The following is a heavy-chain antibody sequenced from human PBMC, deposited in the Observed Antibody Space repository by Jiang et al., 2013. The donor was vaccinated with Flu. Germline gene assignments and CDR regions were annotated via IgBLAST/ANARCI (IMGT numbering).Heavy chain of an antibody. J-gene: IGHJ5*02. CDR3: ARDPPPGIPAAGHGWFDP. Sequence: LSLTCAISGDSVSRDIVAWNWIRQSPSRGLEWLGRTYYRSKWYFDYGVSVKGRITINPDTTKNQFSLQLNSVTPEDSAVYYCARDPPPGIPAAGHGWFDPWGQGILVTVSS. V-gene: IGHV6-1*01. D-gene: IGHD6-13*01. CDR1: GDSVSRDIVA. CDR2: TYYRSKWYF.